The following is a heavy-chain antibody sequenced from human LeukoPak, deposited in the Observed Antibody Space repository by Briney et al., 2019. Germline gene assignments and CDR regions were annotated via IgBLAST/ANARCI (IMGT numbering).Heavy chain of an antibody. J-gene: IGHJ4*02. CDR2: ISGSGGST. V-gene: IGHV3-23*01. CDR3: ARHGSYFSRPAYFDY. D-gene: IGHD2/OR15-2a*01. CDR1: GFTFSSYA. Sequence: GGSLRLSCAASGFTFSSYAMSWVRQAPGKGLEWVSAISGSGGSTYYADSVKGRFTISRDNSKNTLYLQMNSLRAEDTAVYYCARHGSYFSRPAYFDYWGQGTLVTVSS.